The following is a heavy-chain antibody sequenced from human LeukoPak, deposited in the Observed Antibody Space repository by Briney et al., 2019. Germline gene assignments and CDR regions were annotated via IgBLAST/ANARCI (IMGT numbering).Heavy chain of an antibody. Sequence: SVKVSCKASGGTISSYAISWVRQAPGQGLEWMGRIIPIFGIANYAQKFQGRVTITADKSTSTAYMELSSLRSEDTAVYYCASGSCSTSCYHLDWFDPWGRGTLVTVSS. D-gene: IGHD2-2*01. CDR1: GGTISSYA. J-gene: IGHJ5*02. CDR2: IIPIFGIA. V-gene: IGHV1-69*04. CDR3: ASGSCSTSCYHLDWFDP.